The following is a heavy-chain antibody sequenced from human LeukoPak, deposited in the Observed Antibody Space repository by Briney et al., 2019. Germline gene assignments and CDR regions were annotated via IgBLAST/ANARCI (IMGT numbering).Heavy chain of an antibody. CDR3: ARETAVAGTSLFDY. CDR1: GYTFTGYY. D-gene: IGHD6-19*01. CDR2: INPNSGGT. V-gene: IGHV1-2*02. J-gene: IGHJ4*02. Sequence: ASVKVSCKAFGYTFTGYYMHWVRQAPGQGLEWMGWINPNSGGTNYAQKFQGRVTMTRDTSISTAYMELSRLRSNDTAVYYCARETAVAGTSLFDYWGQGTLVTVSS.